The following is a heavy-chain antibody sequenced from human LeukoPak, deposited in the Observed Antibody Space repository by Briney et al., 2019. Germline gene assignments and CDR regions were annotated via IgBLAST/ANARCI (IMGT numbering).Heavy chain of an antibody. CDR3: ASLAVAGNGDY. Sequence: GGSLRLSCAASGFTFSSYWVHWVRQAPGKGLVWVSRINSDGSSTSYADSVKGRFTISRDNAKNTLYLQMNSLRAEDTAVYYCASLAVAGNGDYWGQGTLVTVSS. CDR2: INSDGSST. J-gene: IGHJ4*02. D-gene: IGHD6-19*01. V-gene: IGHV3-74*01. CDR1: GFTFSSYW.